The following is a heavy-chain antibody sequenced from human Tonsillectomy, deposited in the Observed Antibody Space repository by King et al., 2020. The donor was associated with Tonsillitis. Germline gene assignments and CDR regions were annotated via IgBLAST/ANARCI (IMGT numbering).Heavy chain of an antibody. J-gene: IGHJ4*02. CDR3: ARYYYDSSGYYYYDY. Sequence: VQLVESGGGLVKPGGSLRLSCAASGFTFSDYYMNWIRQAPGKGLEWVSSISSSGNTIYYAGSVKGRFAISRDNAQNSLYLQMNSLRAEDTAGYYCARYYYDSSGYYYYDYWGQGTLVTVSS. CDR2: ISSSGNTI. V-gene: IGHV3-11*01. CDR1: GFTFSDYY. D-gene: IGHD3-22*01.